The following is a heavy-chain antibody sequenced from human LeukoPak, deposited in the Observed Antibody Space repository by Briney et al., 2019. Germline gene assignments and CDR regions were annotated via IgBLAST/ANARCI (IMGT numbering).Heavy chain of an antibody. CDR1: GFTFDTYA. CDR2: ISSHGRTT. V-gene: IGHV3-64*01. J-gene: IGHJ6*02. D-gene: IGHD3-10*02. CDR3: TRKAAMFFAMDV. Sequence: GGSLRLSCAASGFTFDTYAMHWVRQAPGKGLECVAAISSHGRTTYYANSVKGRFAISRDNSRNTLFLQMGSLRDDDMGVYYCTRKAAMFFAMDVWGQGTTVTVSS.